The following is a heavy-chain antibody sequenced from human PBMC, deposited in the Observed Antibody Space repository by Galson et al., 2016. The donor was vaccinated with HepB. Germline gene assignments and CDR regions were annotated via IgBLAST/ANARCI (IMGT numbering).Heavy chain of an antibody. CDR1: GLTFSDYY. CDR2: ISSTSSYI. D-gene: IGHD2-2*01. Sequence: SLRLSCAASGLTFSDYYMTWIRQAPGKGLEWVSYISSTSSYIRYEDSVKGRFTISRDNAKNSLYLQMDSLRAEDTAVYYCARPRAQPDDAFDIWGQGTMVTVSS. J-gene: IGHJ3*02. CDR3: ARPRAQPDDAFDI. V-gene: IGHV3-11*06.